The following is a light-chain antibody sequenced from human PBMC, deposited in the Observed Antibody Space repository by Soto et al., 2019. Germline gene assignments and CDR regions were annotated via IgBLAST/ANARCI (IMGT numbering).Light chain of an antibody. CDR2: LAS. Sequence: EIVLTQSPGTLSLSPGERATLSCRASQSVTNNYFAWYQQKTGQTPRLIVYLASSRAPGIPDRFSGSGSGTHFTLTIRRVEPEDFAVYYCQQYGSSPWTFGQGTKVEIK. V-gene: IGKV3-20*01. J-gene: IGKJ1*01. CDR1: QSVTNNY. CDR3: QQYGSSPWT.